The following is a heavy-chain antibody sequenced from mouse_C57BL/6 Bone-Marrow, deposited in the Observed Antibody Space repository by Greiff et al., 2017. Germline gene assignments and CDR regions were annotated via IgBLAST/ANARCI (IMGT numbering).Heavy chain of an antibody. D-gene: IGHD1-1*01. CDR1: GYTFTSYW. J-gene: IGHJ2*01. CDR2: IDPSDSYT. CDR3: AREGLEDYVSSYGY. Sequence: QVQLQQSGAELVMPGASVKLSCKASGYTFTSYWMHWVKQRPGQGLEWIGEIDPSDSYTNYNQKFKGKSTLTVDKSSSTAYMQLSSLTSEDSAVYYCAREGLEDYVSSYGYWGQGTTLTVSS. V-gene: IGHV1-69*01.